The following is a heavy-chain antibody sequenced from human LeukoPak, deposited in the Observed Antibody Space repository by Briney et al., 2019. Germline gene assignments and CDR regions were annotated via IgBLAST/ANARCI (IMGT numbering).Heavy chain of an antibody. CDR3: ATGQIQRIAAAGSCQVPFYYYYYGMDV. Sequence: ASVKVSCKVSGYTLTELSMHWVRQAPGKGLEWMGGFDPEDGETIYAQKFQGRVTMTEDTSTDTAYMELSSLRSEDTAVYYCATGQIQRIAAAGSCQVPFYYYYYGMDVWGQGTTVTFSS. CDR1: GYTLTELS. CDR2: FDPEDGET. V-gene: IGHV1-24*01. D-gene: IGHD6-13*01. J-gene: IGHJ6*02.